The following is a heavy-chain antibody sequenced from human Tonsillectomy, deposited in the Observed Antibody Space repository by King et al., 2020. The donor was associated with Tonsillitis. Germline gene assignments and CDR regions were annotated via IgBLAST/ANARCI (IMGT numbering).Heavy chain of an antibody. CDR2: IYPGDSDT. V-gene: IGHV5-51*01. J-gene: IGHJ2*01. CDR1: GYSFTSYW. CDR3: ASPRGRYCSRGSCYSDWYFDL. D-gene: IGHD2-15*01. Sequence: VQLVESGAEVKKPGESLKISCKGSGYSFTSYWIGGVRQMPGKGLEWMGIIYPGDSDTRYSPSFQGQVTISADKSISTAYLQWSSLKASDTAMYYCASPRGRYCSRGSCYSDWYFDLWGRGTLVTVSS.